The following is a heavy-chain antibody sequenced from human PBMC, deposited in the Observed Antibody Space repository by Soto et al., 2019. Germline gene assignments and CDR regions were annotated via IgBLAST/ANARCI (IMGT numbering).Heavy chain of an antibody. CDR1: GYTFTGYY. CDR2: INPDSGGT. CDR3: ARKMGAIAAAGGIFDY. Sequence: ASVKVSCKASGYTFTGYYMHWVRQAPGQGLEWMGWINPDSGGTNYAQKLQGRVTMTTDTSTSTAYMELRSLRSDDTAVYYCARKMGAIAAAGGIFDYWGQGTLVTVSS. V-gene: IGHV1-2*02. D-gene: IGHD6-13*01. J-gene: IGHJ4*02.